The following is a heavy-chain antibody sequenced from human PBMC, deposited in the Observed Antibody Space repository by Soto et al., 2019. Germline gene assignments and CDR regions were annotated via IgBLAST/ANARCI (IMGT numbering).Heavy chain of an antibody. CDR1: GGSFSGHY. Sequence: QVQLQQWGAGLLKPSETLSLTCAVYGGSFSGHYWTWIRQPPGKGLEWIGEVSPGGSTNYNSSLKRRVTVSGDTSRNHCSLKLTSVTGADTGVYYCARGRGGLHRTAELHSWGQGTLVTVSS. CDR3: ARGRGGLHRTAELHS. J-gene: IGHJ4*02. V-gene: IGHV4-34*01. CDR2: VSPGGST. D-gene: IGHD7-27*01.